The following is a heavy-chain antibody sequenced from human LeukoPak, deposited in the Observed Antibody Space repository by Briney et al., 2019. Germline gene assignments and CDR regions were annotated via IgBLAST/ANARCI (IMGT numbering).Heavy chain of an antibody. D-gene: IGHD6-13*01. CDR1: GGSISSYY. J-gene: IGHJ3*02. CDR3: ARNRYSSSWYEAFDI. Sequence: SETLSLTCTVPGGSISSYYWSWIRQPPGKGLEWIGYIYYSGSSNYHPSLKSRFTISVDTSKNQFSLKLSSVTAADTAVYYCARNRYSSSWYEAFDIWGQGTMVTVSS. CDR2: IYYSGSS. V-gene: IGHV4-59*08.